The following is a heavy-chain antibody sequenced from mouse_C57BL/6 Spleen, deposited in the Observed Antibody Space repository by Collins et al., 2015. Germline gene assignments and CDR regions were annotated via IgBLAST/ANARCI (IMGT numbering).Heavy chain of an antibody. Sequence: VQLKQSGPGLVQPSQSLSITCTVSGFSLTSYGVHWVRQSPGKGLEWLGVIWRGGSTDYNAAFMSRLSITKDNSKSQVFFKMNSLQADDTAIYYCAKFYYGNYSCAMDYWGQGTSVTVSS. D-gene: IGHD2-1*01. V-gene: IGHV2-5*01. CDR2: IWRGGST. J-gene: IGHJ4*01. CDR1: GFSLTSYG. CDR3: AKFYYGNYSCAMDY.